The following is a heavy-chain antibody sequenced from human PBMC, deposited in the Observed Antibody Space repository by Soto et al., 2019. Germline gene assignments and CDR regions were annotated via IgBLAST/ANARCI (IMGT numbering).Heavy chain of an antibody. J-gene: IGHJ4*02. D-gene: IGHD3-10*01. V-gene: IGHV4-31*03. CDR3: ASLRGSGTNYFFDY. CDR2: IFYNGNA. Sequence: SETLSLTCTVSGGSMSNGDYYWSWIRQHPGKGLEWIGYIFYNGNAYYTPSLKSRITISVDTSENQFSLKLTSVTAADTAVYYCASLRGSGTNYFFDYWGQGTLVTVAS. CDR1: GGSMSNGDYY.